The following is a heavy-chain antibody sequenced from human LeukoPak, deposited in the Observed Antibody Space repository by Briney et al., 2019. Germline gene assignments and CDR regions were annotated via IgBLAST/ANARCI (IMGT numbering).Heavy chain of an antibody. D-gene: IGHD3-22*01. CDR2: IRYDGSNK. V-gene: IGHV3-33*07. CDR1: GLSFSSYG. CDR3: ARRGYHDSSGYDY. J-gene: IGHJ4*02. Sequence: GGSLRLSCAASGLSFSSYGMYWVRQAPGKGLEWVAFIRYDGSNKYYADSVKGRFTISRDNAKNSVFLQMNNLRVEDTAIYYCARRGYHDSSGYDYWGQGTPVTVSS.